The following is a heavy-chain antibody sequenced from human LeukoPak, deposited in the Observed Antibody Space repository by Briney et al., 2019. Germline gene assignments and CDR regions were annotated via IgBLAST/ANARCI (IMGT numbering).Heavy chain of an antibody. CDR1: GFTFRSYA. Sequence: GGSLRLSCVASGFTFRSYAMSWVRQAPGKGLEWVSIIGTNVDRTFYADFVKGRFTISRDNSKNTLYLHMNSLRVEDTAVYYCVKDLARYYDTSGYEYFDYWGQGTLVSVSS. D-gene: IGHD3-22*01. CDR2: IGTNVDRT. CDR3: VKDLARYYDTSGYEYFDY. J-gene: IGHJ4*02. V-gene: IGHV3-23*01.